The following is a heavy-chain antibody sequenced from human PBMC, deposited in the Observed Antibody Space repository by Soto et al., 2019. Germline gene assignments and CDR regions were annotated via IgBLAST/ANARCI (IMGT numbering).Heavy chain of an antibody. D-gene: IGHD2-15*01. CDR3: AGKDCSGGSCYSIGWYYYDGMDV. CDR1: GGSISSGGYY. V-gene: IGHV4-31*02. Sequence: SETLSLTCTVSGGSISSGGYYWSWIRQHPGKGLEWIGYIYYSGSTYYNPSLKSRVTISVDTSKNQFSLKLNSVTAADTAVYYCAGKDCSGGSCYSIGWYYYDGMDVWGQGTTVT. J-gene: IGHJ6*02. CDR2: IYYSGST.